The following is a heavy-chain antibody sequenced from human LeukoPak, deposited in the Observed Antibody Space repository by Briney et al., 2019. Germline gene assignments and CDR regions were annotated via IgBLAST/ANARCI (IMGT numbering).Heavy chain of an antibody. CDR1: GYTFTKYA. D-gene: IGHD3-22*01. V-gene: IGHV7-4-1*02. CDR2: INTNTGNP. J-gene: IGHJ5*02. CDR3: ARRSEHSDGYRPTFDP. Sequence: ASVKVSCKASGYTFTKYAMNWVRQAPGQGLEWMGWINTNTGNPTYAQAFTGRFVFSLDTSFSTAYLQISSLKAEDTAVYYCARRSEHSDGYRPTFDPWGQGTLVTVSS.